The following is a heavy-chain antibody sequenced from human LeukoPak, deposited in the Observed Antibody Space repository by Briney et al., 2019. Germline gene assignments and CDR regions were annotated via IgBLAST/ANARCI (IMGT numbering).Heavy chain of an antibody. CDR2: IYHSGST. CDR1: GYSISSGYY. V-gene: IGHV4-38-2*02. Sequence: SSETLSLTCTVSGYSISSGYYWGWIRQPPGKGLEWIGSIYHSGSTYYNPSLKSRVTISVDTSKNQFSLKLSSVTAADTAVYYCARHRGYSYGYDAFDIWGQGTMVTVSS. CDR3: ARHRGYSYGYDAFDI. D-gene: IGHD5-18*01. J-gene: IGHJ3*02.